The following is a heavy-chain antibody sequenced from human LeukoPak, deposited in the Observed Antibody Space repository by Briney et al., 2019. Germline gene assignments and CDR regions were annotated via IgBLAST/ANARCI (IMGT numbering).Heavy chain of an antibody. V-gene: IGHV5-51*01. J-gene: IGHJ4*02. D-gene: IGHD2-8*01. Sequence: VASLKISCKGSGSSFTSYWIGWVRRMPGKGLEWMGIIYPGDSDTRYSPSFQGQVTISADKSISTAYLQWSSLKASDTAMYYCARHLPSLNFDYWGQGTLVTVSS. CDR3: ARHLPSLNFDY. CDR2: IYPGDSDT. CDR1: GSSFTSYW.